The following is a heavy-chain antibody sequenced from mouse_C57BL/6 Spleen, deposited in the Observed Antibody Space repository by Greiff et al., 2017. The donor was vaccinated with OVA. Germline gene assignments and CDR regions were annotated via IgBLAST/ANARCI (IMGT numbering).Heavy chain of an antibody. J-gene: IGHJ4*01. D-gene: IGHD1-1*02. CDR2: INYDGSST. V-gene: IGHV5-16*01. Sequence: EVKLVESEGGLVQPGSSMKLSCTASGFTFSDYYMAWVRQVPEKGLEWVANINYDGSSTYYLDSLKSRFIISRDNAKNILYLQMSSLKSEDTATYYCARDIGVATDYYAMDYWGQGTSVTVSS. CDR3: ARDIGVATDYYAMDY. CDR1: GFTFSDYY.